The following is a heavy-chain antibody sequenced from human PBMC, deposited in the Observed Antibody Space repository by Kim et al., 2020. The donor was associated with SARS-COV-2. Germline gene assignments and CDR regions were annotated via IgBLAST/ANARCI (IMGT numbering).Heavy chain of an antibody. Sequence: GGSLRLSCAASGFTFSSYGMHWVRQAPGKGLEWVAVIWYDGSNKYYADSVKGRFTISRDNSKNTLYLQMNSLRAEDTAVYYCAKEEYGSGSYADYWGQGTLVTVSS. CDR3: AKEEYGSGSYADY. CDR2: IWYDGSNK. J-gene: IGHJ4*02. CDR1: GFTFSSYG. V-gene: IGHV3-33*06. D-gene: IGHD3-10*01.